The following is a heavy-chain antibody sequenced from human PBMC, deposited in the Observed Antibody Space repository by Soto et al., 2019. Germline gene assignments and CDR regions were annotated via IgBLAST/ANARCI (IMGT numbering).Heavy chain of an antibody. CDR2: IYSSGST. V-gene: IGHV4-59*01. J-gene: IGHJ4*02. CDR3: ARDHPHSYGVYYFDY. CDR1: GGSITNYY. Sequence: QVQLQESGPGLVKPSETLSLTCTVSGGSITNYYWNWIRQSPGKGLEWIGYIYSSGSTHYNPSLQNRVPISIDTSKNQVSLKVNSVPAADTAVYYCARDHPHSYGVYYFDYWGQGTPVTVSS. D-gene: IGHD5-18*01.